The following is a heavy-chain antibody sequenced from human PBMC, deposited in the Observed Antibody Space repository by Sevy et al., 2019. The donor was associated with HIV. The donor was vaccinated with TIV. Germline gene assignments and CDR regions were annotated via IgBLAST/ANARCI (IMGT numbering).Heavy chain of an antibody. Sequence: GGSLRLSCAASGFTFSSYAIHWVRQAPGKGLEWVAGLWYDGSNKYYADSVKGRFTISRDNSKNTLHLQMKSLRAEDMAVYYCVRDDNDFWSGYYASENYYYGMDVWGQGTSVTVSS. J-gene: IGHJ6*02. CDR2: LWYDGSNK. CDR1: GFTFSSYA. D-gene: IGHD3-3*01. CDR3: VRDDNDFWSGYYASENYYYGMDV. V-gene: IGHV3-33*01.